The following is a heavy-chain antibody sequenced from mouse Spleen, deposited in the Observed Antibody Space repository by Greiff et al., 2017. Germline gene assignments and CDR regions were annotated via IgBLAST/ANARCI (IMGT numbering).Heavy chain of an antibody. CDR3: ARRGDDALDY. J-gene: IGHJ2*01. CDR1: GYTFTSYG. CDR2: IYPRSGNT. D-gene: IGHD2-12*01. Sequence: LEESGAELARPGASVKLSCKASGYTFTSYGISWVKQRTGQGLEWIGEIYPRSGNTYYNEKFKGKATLTADKSSSTAYMELRSLTSEDSAVYFCARRGDDALDYWGQGTTLTVSS. V-gene: IGHV1-81*01.